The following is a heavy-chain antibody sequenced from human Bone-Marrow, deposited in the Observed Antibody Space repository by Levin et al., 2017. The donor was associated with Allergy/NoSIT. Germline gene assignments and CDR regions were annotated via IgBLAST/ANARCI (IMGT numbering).Heavy chain of an antibody. J-gene: IGHJ4*02. CDR1: VGSFSGHY. D-gene: IGHD4-17*01. CDR3: ARATTVTSNFDF. Sequence: PGGSLRLSCAVYVGSFSGHYWTWIRQPPGKGLEWIGEIYHSGSTNYNPSLTSRVTISVDTSKNQFSLKLSSVTAADTAVYYCARATTVTSNFDFWGQGTLVTVSS. V-gene: IGHV4-34*01. CDR2: IYHSGST.